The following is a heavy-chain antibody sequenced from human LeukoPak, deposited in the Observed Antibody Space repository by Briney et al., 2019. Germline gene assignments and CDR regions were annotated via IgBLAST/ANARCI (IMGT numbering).Heavy chain of an antibody. J-gene: IGHJ3*02. CDR3: ARGSPLVQGLDAFDI. D-gene: IGHD6-13*01. Sequence: ASVKVSCKASGYTFTGYYMHWVWQAPGQGREWMGWINPNSGGTNYAQKFQGRVTMTRDTSISTAYMELSRLRSDDTAVYYCARGSPLVQGLDAFDIWGQGTMVTVSS. CDR2: INPNSGGT. V-gene: IGHV1-2*02. CDR1: GYTFTGYY.